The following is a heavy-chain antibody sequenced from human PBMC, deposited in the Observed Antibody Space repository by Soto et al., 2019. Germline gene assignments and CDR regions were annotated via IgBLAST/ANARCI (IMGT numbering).Heavy chain of an antibody. CDR2: ISAYNGNT. Sequence: QVQLVQSGAEVKKPGASVRVSCKASGYTFTSYGISWVRQAPGQGLEWMGWISAYNGNTNYAQKLQGRVTMTTDTSTSTAYMELRSPISDDTAVYYCARVGRGPYYDSSGYFDYWGQGTLVTVSS. CDR3: ARVGRGPYYDSSGYFDY. J-gene: IGHJ4*02. V-gene: IGHV1-18*04. CDR1: GYTFTSYG. D-gene: IGHD3-22*01.